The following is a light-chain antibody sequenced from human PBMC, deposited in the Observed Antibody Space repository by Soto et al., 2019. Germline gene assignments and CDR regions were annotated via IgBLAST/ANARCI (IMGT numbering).Light chain of an antibody. J-gene: IGKJ5*01. CDR2: GAS. CDR3: QQYNNWHLIT. V-gene: IGKV3-15*01. CDR1: QSVGSN. Sequence: EIVMTQSPATLSVSPGERATLSCRASQSVGSNLAWYQQKPGQAPSLLIYGASTRATGIPARFSGSGSGTEFILAISSLQSEDFAVYYCQQYNNWHLITFGQGTRLEMK.